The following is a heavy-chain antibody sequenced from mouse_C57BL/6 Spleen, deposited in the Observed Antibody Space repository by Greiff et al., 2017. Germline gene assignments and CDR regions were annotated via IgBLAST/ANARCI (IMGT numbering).Heavy chain of an antibody. V-gene: IGHV1-81*01. Sequence: QVQLQQSGAELARPGASVKLSCKASGYTFTSYGISWVKQRTGQGLEWIGEIYPRSGNTYYNEKFKGKATLTADKSSSTAYMELRSLTSDDSAVYFCARIDGNYYAMDYWGQGTSVTVSS. CDR1: GYTFTSYG. CDR3: ARIDGNYYAMDY. J-gene: IGHJ4*01. CDR2: IYPRSGNT. D-gene: IGHD2-1*01.